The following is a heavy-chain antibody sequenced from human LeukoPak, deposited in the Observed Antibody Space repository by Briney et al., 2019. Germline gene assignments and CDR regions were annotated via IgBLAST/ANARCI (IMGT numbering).Heavy chain of an antibody. D-gene: IGHD2-15*01. V-gene: IGHV3-48*01. CDR3: ARDGVDIVVVVAAIASDDYYYMDV. CDR1: GFTFSSYS. J-gene: IGHJ6*03. CDR2: ISSSSSTI. Sequence: GGSLRLSCAASGFTFSSYSMNWVRQAPGKGLEWVSYISSSSSTIYYADSVKGRFTISRDNAKNSLYLQMNSLRAEDTAVYYCARDGVDIVVVVAAIASDDYYYMDVWGKGTTVTVSS.